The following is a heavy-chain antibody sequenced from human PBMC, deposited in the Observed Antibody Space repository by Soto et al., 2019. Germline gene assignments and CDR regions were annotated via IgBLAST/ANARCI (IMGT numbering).Heavy chain of an antibody. CDR3: ARLTGVVRGVIIDYYYYMDV. CDR1: GGSISSSSYY. CDR2: IYYSGST. D-gene: IGHD3-10*01. J-gene: IGHJ6*03. V-gene: IGHV4-39*01. Sequence: QLQLQESGPGLVKPSETLSLTCTVSGGSISSSSYYWGWIRQPPGKGLEWIGSIYYSGSTYYNPSLKSRVTITLDTSKNQFTLKLSSVTAADTAVYYCARLTGVVRGVIIDYYYYMDVWGKGTTVTVSS.